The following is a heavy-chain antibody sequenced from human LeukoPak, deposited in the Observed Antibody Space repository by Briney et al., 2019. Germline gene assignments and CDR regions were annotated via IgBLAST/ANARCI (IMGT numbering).Heavy chain of an antibody. CDR1: GDSISSYY. D-gene: IGHD6-13*01. V-gene: IGHV4-59*01. J-gene: IGHJ5*02. CDR2: IFYIGRP. CDR3: ARWDYSSSSQNWFDP. Sequence: PSETLSLTCTVSGDSISSYYWSWIRQPPGKGLDWVGSIFYIGRPNYNPSLKSRVTISVDTSKNQFSLKLSSVTAADTAVYYCARWDYSSSSQNWFDPWGQGTLVTVSS.